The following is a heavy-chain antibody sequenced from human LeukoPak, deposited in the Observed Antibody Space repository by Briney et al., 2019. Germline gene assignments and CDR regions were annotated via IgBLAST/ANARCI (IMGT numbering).Heavy chain of an antibody. J-gene: IGHJ4*02. V-gene: IGHV3-7*01. Sequence: GGFLRLSCAASGFTFSSYWMSWVRQAPGKGLEWVATIKQDGSEKDFVDSVKGRFTISRDNAKNSLYLQMNSLRAEDTALYYCARVGYYYHYWGQGTLVTVSS. CDR1: GFTFSSYW. CDR3: ARVGYYYHY. CDR2: IKQDGSEK. D-gene: IGHD3-22*01.